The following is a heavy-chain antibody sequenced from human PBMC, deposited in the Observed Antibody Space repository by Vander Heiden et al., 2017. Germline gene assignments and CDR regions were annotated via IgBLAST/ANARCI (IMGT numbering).Heavy chain of an antibody. CDR2: MSPDGGHT. CDR1: GYTFTNYD. CDR3: ARTMWFGEEGDDY. Sequence: QIQLVQSGPEVKKPGASVKVFCKASGYTFTNYDINWVRQATGQGPEYMGWMSPDGGHTGYAPKFQGRVTMTRNTSISTAYMELDGLRPEDTAVYYCARTMWFGEEGDDYWGQGTLVTVSS. V-gene: IGHV1-8*01. D-gene: IGHD3-10*01. J-gene: IGHJ4*02.